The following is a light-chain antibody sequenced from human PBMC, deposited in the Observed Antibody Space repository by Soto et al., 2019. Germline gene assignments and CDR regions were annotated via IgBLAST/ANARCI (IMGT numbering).Light chain of an antibody. Sequence: EIVTTQCPATLGVAPWGGGTHSCRSSQSVSSSIAWYQQKPGQPPRLLIYAASTRVTGIPARFSASGSGTEFILTNTSLQSEDFAVYFCQQNYEWPPFTFGQGNKVDI. V-gene: IGKV3-15*01. CDR2: AAS. CDR1: QSVSSS. CDR3: QQNYEWPPFT. J-gene: IGKJ2*01.